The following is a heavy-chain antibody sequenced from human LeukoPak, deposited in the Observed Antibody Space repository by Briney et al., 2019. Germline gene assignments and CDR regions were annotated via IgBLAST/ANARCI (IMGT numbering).Heavy chain of an antibody. V-gene: IGHV4-59*01. CDR2: ISYTGST. CDR1: GGSISRYY. D-gene: IGHD3-10*01. CDR3: ARAAKYFYGSETYYFFDY. Sequence: SETLSLTCTVSGGSISRYYWSWIRQPPGKGLEWIGYISYTGSTTYNSSLKSRVTISLDTSQNQFSLKLASVTPADTAVYYCARAAKYFYGSETYYFFDYWGQGTLVTVSS. J-gene: IGHJ4*02.